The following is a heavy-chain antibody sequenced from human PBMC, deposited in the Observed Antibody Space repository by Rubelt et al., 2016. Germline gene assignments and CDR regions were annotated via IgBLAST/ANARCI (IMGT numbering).Heavy chain of an antibody. V-gene: IGHV3-64D*09. CDR2: ISSTGSTT. CDR3: VKGSIFGEGIPPTMDA. CDR1: GFTFRSYG. J-gene: IGHJ6*02. D-gene: IGHD3-3*01. Sequence: EVQLVESGGGLVQPGGSLRLSCSASGFTFRSYGMHWVRQAPGEGLEYVSGISSTGSTTQYADSVKGRFTISRDNSKHTVSLQMSSLRAEDTAVDYCVKGSIFGEGIPPTMDAWGQGTTVTVSS.